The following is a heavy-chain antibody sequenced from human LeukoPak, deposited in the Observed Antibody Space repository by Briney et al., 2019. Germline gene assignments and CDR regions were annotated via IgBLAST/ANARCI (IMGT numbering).Heavy chain of an antibody. Sequence: ASETLSLTCTVSGGSISSGGYYWSWIRQPPGKGLEWIGYIYYSGSTSYHPSLKSRVTISVDTSKNQFSLKLSSVTAADTAVYYCARVRQQLGRFDPWGQGTLVTVSS. CDR3: ARVRQQLGRFDP. CDR1: GGSISSGGYY. J-gene: IGHJ5*02. V-gene: IGHV4-31*03. D-gene: IGHD6-13*01. CDR2: IYYSGST.